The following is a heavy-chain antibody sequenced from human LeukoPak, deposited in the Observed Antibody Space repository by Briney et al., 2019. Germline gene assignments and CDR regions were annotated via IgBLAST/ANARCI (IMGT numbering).Heavy chain of an antibody. V-gene: IGHV4-4*07. CDR3: ARERAHDYSNSRWFDP. J-gene: IGHJ5*02. CDR1: GGSISSYY. Sequence: SETLSLTCTVAGGSISSYYWSWIRQPAGKGLEWIGRIYTSGSTNYNPSLKSRVTISVDTSKNQFSLKLSSVTAADTAVYYCARERAHDYSNSRWFDPWGQGTLVTVSS. D-gene: IGHD4-11*01. CDR2: IYTSGST.